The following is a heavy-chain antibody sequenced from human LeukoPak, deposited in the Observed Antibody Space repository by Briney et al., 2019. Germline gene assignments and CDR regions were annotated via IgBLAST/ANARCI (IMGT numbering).Heavy chain of an antibody. CDR2: INAGNGNT. CDR3: AMNYYDSSGRLRRPDY. Sequence: ASVKVSCKASGYTFTSYAMHWVRQAPGQRLEWMGWINAGNGNTKYSQKFQGRATITRDTSASTAYMELSSLRSEDTAVYYCAMNYYDSSGRLRRPDYWGQGTLVTVSS. D-gene: IGHD3-22*01. J-gene: IGHJ4*02. CDR1: GYTFTSYA. V-gene: IGHV1-3*01.